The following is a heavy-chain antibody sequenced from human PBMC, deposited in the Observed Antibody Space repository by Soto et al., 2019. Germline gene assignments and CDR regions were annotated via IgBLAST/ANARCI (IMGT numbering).Heavy chain of an antibody. J-gene: IGHJ5*02. Sequence: GEYLKLYGSASRYTFYLDWIGWVLQMPGKGLEWMGTIYPGDSDTRYNPSLQGQVIISADRSTSTAYLQWSSLKASDTAIYYCARVEILSDYSPSWFDPWGQGTLVTVSA. D-gene: IGHD3-9*01. CDR3: ARVEILSDYSPSWFDP. CDR2: IYPGDSDT. CDR1: RYTFYLDW. V-gene: IGHV5-51*01.